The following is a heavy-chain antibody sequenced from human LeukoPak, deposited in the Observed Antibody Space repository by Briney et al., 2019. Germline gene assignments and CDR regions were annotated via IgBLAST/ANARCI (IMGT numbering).Heavy chain of an antibody. Sequence: PGGSLRLSCAASGFRFDEYGMSWVRHVPGKGLDWVSGTNWEGASTGYSASVKVRFTISRDKVKNFLYLQMNSLRVEDTALYFCGRVYCSTTSCYDYYDYYMDVWGKGTTVTVPS. J-gene: IGHJ6*03. CDR3: GRVYCSTTSCYDYYDYYMDV. CDR2: TNWEGAST. V-gene: IGHV3-20*04. D-gene: IGHD2-2*01. CDR1: GFRFDEYG.